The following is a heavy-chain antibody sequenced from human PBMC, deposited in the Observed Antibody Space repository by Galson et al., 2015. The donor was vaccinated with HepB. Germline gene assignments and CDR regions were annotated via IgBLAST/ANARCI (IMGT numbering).Heavy chain of an antibody. J-gene: IGHJ4*02. CDR2: ISHDGSNK. CDR1: GFTFSSYG. D-gene: IGHD6-13*01. V-gene: IGHV3-30*18. CDR3: AKDFGSSWFDY. Sequence: SLRLSCAASGFTFSSYGMHWVRQAPGKGLEWVAVISHDGSNKYYADSVKGRFTISRDNSKNTLYLQMNSLRAEDTAVYYCAKDFGSSWFDYWGQGTLVTVSS.